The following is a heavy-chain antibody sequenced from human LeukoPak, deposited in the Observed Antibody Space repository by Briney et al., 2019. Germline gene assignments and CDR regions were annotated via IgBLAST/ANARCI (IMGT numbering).Heavy chain of an antibody. CDR2: ISGSGGNT. CDR1: RFTFRKNA. J-gene: IGHJ5*02. V-gene: IGHV3-23*01. CDR3: AKESPPDYEILTASDH. Sequence: QPGGSLRLSCAACRFTFRKNAMSWVRQTPGKGLEWVSVISGSGGNTHYADPVKGRFTVSQDKSKNTLNLQMNSLRAEDTAVYYCAKESPPDYEILTASDHWGQGTLVTVSS. D-gene: IGHD3-9*01.